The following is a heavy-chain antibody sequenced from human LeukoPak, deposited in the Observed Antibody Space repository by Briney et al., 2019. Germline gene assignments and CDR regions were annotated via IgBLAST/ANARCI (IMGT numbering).Heavy chain of an antibody. V-gene: IGHV3-30*04. D-gene: IGHD4-11*01. J-gene: IGHJ5*02. CDR3: ARGAGQMTTQNH. Sequence: GGSLRLSCAASGFTFSSYAMHWVRQAPGKGLEWVAVISYDGSNKYYADSVKGRFTISRDNSKNTLYLQMNSLRAEDTAVYYCARGAGQMTTQNHWGQGTLVTVSS. CDR1: GFTFSSYA. CDR2: ISYDGSNK.